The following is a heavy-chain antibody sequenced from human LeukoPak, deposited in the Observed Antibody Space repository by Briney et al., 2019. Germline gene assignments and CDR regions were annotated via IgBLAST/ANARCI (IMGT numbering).Heavy chain of an antibody. D-gene: IGHD3-16*02. Sequence: ASVKVSCKASGGTFSSYAISWVRQAPGQGLEWMGGIIPIFGTANYAQKFQGRDTITADESTSTAYMELSSLRSEDTAVYYCASAGGLGELSFNWFDPWGQGTLVTVSS. CDR3: ASAGGLGELSFNWFDP. J-gene: IGHJ5*02. V-gene: IGHV1-69*13. CDR2: IIPIFGTA. CDR1: GGTFSSYA.